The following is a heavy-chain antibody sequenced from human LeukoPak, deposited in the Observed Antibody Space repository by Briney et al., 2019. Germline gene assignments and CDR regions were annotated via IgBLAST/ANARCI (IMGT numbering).Heavy chain of an antibody. J-gene: IGHJ2*01. V-gene: IGHV3-21*01. CDR1: GFTFSSYS. CDR3: ARPVKDGYKPTYFDP. Sequence: GGSLRLSCAASGFTFSSYSMNWVRQAPGKGLEWVSSISSSSSYIYYADSVKGRFTISRDNAKDSLYLQMNSLRAEDTAVYYCARPVKDGYKPTYFDPWGRGTLVTVSS. CDR2: ISSSSSYI. D-gene: IGHD5-24*01.